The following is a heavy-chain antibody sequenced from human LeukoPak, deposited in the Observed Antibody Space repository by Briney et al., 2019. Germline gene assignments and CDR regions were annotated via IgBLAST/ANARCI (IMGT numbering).Heavy chain of an antibody. Sequence: GSLRLSCAASGFTFSTYWMHWVRQAPGKGLVWVSRIRPEGTTTAYADSVKGRFTISRDNAKNTLFLQMNSLSAEDTAVYYCARDLDWILFVYWGQGTLVTVSS. CDR1: GFTFSTYW. V-gene: IGHV3-74*03. D-gene: IGHD3-9*01. CDR3: ARDLDWILFVY. J-gene: IGHJ4*02. CDR2: IRPEGTTT.